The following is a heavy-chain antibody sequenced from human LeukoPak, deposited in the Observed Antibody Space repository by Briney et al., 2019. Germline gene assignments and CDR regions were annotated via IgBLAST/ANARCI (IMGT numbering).Heavy chain of an antibody. CDR1: GGSISINSYY. Sequence: SETLSLTCNVSGGSISINSYYWGWIRQPPGKGLEYIGSIYYSGSTYYNPSLKSRVTISVDTSKNQFSVKLSSVTAADTAVYYCARHRTTTGMTAVRAAFDICGQGTMVTVSS. D-gene: IGHD1-1*01. V-gene: IGHV4-39*01. CDR3: ARHRTTTGMTAVRAAFDI. CDR2: IYYSGST. J-gene: IGHJ3*02.